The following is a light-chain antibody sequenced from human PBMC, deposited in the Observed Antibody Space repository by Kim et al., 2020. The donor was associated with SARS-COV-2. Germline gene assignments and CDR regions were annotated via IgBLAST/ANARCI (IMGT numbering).Light chain of an antibody. J-gene: IGLJ1*01. CDR1: KWGDKY. CDR3: QAWDSSTAV. Sequence: SYELTQPPSVSVSPGQTASITCSGDKWGDKYACWYQQKPGQSPVLVIYQDSKRPSGIPERFSGSNSGNTATLTISGTQAMDEADYYCQAWDSSTAVFGTG. V-gene: IGLV3-1*01. CDR2: QDS.